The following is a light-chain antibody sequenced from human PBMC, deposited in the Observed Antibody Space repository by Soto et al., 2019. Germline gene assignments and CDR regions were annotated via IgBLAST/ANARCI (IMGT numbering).Light chain of an antibody. Sequence: EIVLTQSPATLSLSPGERATLSCRASQSVSSYLAWFQQKPGQAPRLLIYDASNRATVIPARFSGSGSGTDFTLTISSLEAEDFAVYYCQQRSNWPITFGPGTKVDIK. J-gene: IGKJ3*01. CDR1: QSVSSY. CDR3: QQRSNWPIT. CDR2: DAS. V-gene: IGKV3-11*01.